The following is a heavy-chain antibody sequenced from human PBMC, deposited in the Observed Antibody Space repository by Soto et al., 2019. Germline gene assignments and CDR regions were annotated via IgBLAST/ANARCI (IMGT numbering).Heavy chain of an antibody. J-gene: IGHJ4*02. CDR1: GFTFSAYS. V-gene: IGHV3-21*02. CDR3: GRDVGGYDTTPDY. CDR2: IDSRNSHT. Sequence: QLVESGGGLVKPGGSLRLSCAASGFTFSAYSINWVRQAAGKGLEWVSTIDSRNSHTYYAYSVKGRVTVSRDNARNLVFLQMSSLRAEDTAVYYCGRDVGGYDTTPDYWGQGTLVTVSS. D-gene: IGHD5-12*01.